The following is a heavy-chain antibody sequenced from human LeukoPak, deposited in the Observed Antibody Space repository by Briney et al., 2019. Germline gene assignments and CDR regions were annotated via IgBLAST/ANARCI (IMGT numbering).Heavy chain of an antibody. CDR3: ARGHVDTTMAGEFDF. CDR2: IKQDESEK. CDR1: GFTFSSYW. V-gene: IGHV3-7*01. Sequence: GGSLRLSCAASGFTFSSYWMSWVRQSPGRGLEGVANIKQDESEKYYVDSVKGRFTISRDNAKNSLYLQMNSLGAEDTAVYYCARGHVDTTMAGEFDFWGQGTLVTVSS. D-gene: IGHD5-18*01. J-gene: IGHJ4*02.